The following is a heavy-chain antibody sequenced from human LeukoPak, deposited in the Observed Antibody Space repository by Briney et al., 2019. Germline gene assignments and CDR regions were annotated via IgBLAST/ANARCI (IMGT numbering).Heavy chain of an antibody. CDR2: IYYSGTT. Sequence: SETLSLTCTVSGGSISSYYWSWIRQPPGKGLERIGYIYYSGTTNYNPSLKSRVTISLDRSKNQFSLKVNSVTAADTALYYCARGSSSWARYFDLWGRGTLVTVSS. CDR1: GGSISSYY. J-gene: IGHJ2*01. V-gene: IGHV4-59*01. CDR3: ARGSSSWARYFDL. D-gene: IGHD2-2*01.